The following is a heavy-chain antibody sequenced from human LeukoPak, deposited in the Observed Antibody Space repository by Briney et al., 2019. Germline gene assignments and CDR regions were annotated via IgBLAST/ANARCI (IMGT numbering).Heavy chain of an antibody. V-gene: IGHV1-8*02. Sequence: GASVKVSCKASGYTFTNYYMHWVRQAPGQGLEWMGWMNPNSGNTGYAQKFQGRVTMTRNTSISTAYMELSSLRSEDTAVYYCARVSGYDFYYYYYYMDVWGKGTTVTISS. CDR2: MNPNSGNT. CDR3: ARVSGYDFYYYYYYMDV. CDR1: GYTFTNYY. J-gene: IGHJ6*03. D-gene: IGHD5-12*01.